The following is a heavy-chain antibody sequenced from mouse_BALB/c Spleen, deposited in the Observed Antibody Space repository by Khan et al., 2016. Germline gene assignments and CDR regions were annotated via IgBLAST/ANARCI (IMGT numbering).Heavy chain of an antibody. CDR1: GFTFSNYW. CDR2: IRLKSNNYAT. CDR3: TRDDPYYFDY. Sequence: EVKLEESGGGLVQPGGSMKLSCVASGFTFSNYWMNWVRQSPEKGLEWVAEIRLKSNNYATHYAESVKGRFTISRDDSKSSVYLQMNNLRAEDTGIYYCTRDDPYYFDYWGQGTTLTVSS. J-gene: IGHJ2*01. V-gene: IGHV6-6*02.